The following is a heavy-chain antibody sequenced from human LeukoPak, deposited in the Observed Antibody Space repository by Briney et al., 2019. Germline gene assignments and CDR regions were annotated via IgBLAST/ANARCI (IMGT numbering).Heavy chain of an antibody. CDR3: GKDGPVISY. Sequence: GGSLRLSCAASGFAFDDFGMHWVRQAPGKGLEWVSFISGGGSVTYYTDSLKGRFTVSRDNSKNSLYLQMGSLRAEDTALYYCGKDGPVISYWGQGTVVTVSS. CDR1: GFAFDDFG. CDR2: ISGGGSVT. D-gene: IGHD2-21*01. J-gene: IGHJ4*02. V-gene: IGHV3-43*02.